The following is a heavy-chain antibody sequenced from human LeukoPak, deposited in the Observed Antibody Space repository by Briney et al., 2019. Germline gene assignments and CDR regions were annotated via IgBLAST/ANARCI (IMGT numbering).Heavy chain of an antibody. J-gene: IGHJ4*02. Sequence: GGSLRLSCAVSGITLSNYGMSWVRQAPGKGLEWVAGISDSGGSTNYADSVKGRFTISRDNPKNTLYLQMNSLRAEDTAVYFCARRGVVIRVILVGFHKEAFYFDSWAREPWSPSPQ. D-gene: IGHD3-22*01. V-gene: IGHV3-23*01. CDR3: ARRGVVIRVILVGFHKEAFYFDS. CDR1: GITLSNYG. CDR2: ISDSGGST.